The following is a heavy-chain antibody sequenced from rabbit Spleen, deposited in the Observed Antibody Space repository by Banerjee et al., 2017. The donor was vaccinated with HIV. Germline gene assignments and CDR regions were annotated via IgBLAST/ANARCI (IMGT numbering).Heavy chain of an antibody. CDR3: ARDTGTSFSSYGMDL. V-gene: IGHV1S45*01. CDR1: GFSFKSGYD. CDR2: AYAGSSGNT. Sequence: QEQLEESAGGLVQPGGSLTLTCTASGFSFKSGYDMCWVRQAPGKGLEWVACAYAGSSGNTYSATWAKGRFTISRTSSTTVTLQMTSLTAADTATYFCARDTGTSFSSYGMDLWGPGTLVTVS. D-gene: IGHD7-1*01. J-gene: IGHJ6*01.